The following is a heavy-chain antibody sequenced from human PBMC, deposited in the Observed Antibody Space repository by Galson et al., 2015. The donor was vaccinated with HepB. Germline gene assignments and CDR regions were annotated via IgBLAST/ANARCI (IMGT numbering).Heavy chain of an antibody. V-gene: IGHV3-48*02. J-gene: IGHJ2*01. D-gene: IGHD5-18*01. CDR1: GFTFSSYT. Sequence: SLRLSCAASGFTFSSYTINWVRQAPGKKMEWVSYISTTCTTIYYADSVKGRFTISRDTAANSVFLQMDSLRDEDTAMYYCVRVAVDTTIFRGYWYFDLWGRGTLVTVSS. CDR3: VRVAVDTTIFRGYWYFDL. CDR2: ISTTCTTI.